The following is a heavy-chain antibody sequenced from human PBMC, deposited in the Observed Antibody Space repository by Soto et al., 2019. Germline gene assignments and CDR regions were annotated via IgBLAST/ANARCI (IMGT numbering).Heavy chain of an antibody. J-gene: IGHJ4*02. D-gene: IGHD4-4*01. V-gene: IGHV4-59*08. CDR3: ARHSNRNYGLYYFDY. CDR1: GGYVSSYY. Sequence: SETLSLTCPVFGGYVSSYYWSWIRQSPGKGLEWIGYIYYSGSTKYKPSLMSRVTISVDTSKNQFSLKVSSATAADTAVYYCARHSNRNYGLYYFDYWGLGALVTVSS. CDR2: IYYSGST.